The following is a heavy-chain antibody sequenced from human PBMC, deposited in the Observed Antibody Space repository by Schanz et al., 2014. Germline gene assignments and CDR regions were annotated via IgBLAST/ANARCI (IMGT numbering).Heavy chain of an antibody. D-gene: IGHD3-10*01. J-gene: IGHJ4*02. CDR2: IKKDGSEN. V-gene: IGHV3-7*01. Sequence: EVQLVESEGGLVQPGGSLRLSCEGSGFSFSDYWMGWVRQAPGKGLEWVANIKKDGSENYYADSVKGRFIISRDNAKSSLYLQMNILREEETAIYYCVRDSPGDWENFGGPPPSGYDNWGQGTLVTVSS. CDR3: VRDSPGDWENFGGPPPSGYDN. CDR1: GFSFSDYW.